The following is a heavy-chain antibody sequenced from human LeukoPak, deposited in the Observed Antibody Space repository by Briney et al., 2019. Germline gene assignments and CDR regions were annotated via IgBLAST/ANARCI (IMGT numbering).Heavy chain of an antibody. Sequence: PGGSLRLSCAASGFTFSSYAMHWVRQAPGKGLEYVSAISSNGGSTYYANSVKGRFTISRDNSKNTLYLQMGSLRAEDMAVYYCARVFTRTYSSSWYELRYWGQGTLVTVSS. V-gene: IGHV3-64*01. CDR2: ISSNGGST. J-gene: IGHJ4*02. D-gene: IGHD6-13*01. CDR3: ARVFTRTYSSSWYELRY. CDR1: GFTFSSYA.